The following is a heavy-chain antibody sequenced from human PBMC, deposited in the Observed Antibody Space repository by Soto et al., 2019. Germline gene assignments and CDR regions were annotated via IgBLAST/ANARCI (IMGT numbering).Heavy chain of an antibody. V-gene: IGHV3-23*01. J-gene: IGHJ4*02. D-gene: IGHD3-22*01. CDR3: AKGPHYYYDSSGYYYDY. CDR2: ISGSGGST. Sequence: EVQLLESGGGLVQPGGSLRLSCAASGFTFSSYAMSWVRQAPGKGLEWVSAISGSGGSTYYADSVKGRFTISRDNSKNTLYLQMNSLRAEDTAVYYCAKGPHYYYDSSGYYYDYWGQGTLVTVSS. CDR1: GFTFSSYA.